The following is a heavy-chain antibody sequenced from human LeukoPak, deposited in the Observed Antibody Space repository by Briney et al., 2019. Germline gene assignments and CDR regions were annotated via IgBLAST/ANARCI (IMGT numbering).Heavy chain of an antibody. CDR2: ISTYNGNT. D-gene: IGHD4-17*01. V-gene: IGHV1-18*01. Sequence: ASVKVSCKASGYTFTNYGVSWVRQAPGQGLEWMGWISTYNGNTYYAQKLQGRLTMTTDTSTSTAYMELSSLRSEDTAVYYCARDTGLRSDAFDIWGQGTMVTVSS. CDR1: GYTFTNYG. CDR3: ARDTGLRSDAFDI. J-gene: IGHJ3*02.